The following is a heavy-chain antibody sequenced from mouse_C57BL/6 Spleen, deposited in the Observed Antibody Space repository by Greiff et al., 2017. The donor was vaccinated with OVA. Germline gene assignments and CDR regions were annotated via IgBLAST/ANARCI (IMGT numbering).Heavy chain of an antibody. V-gene: IGHV3-6*01. J-gene: IGHJ2*01. Sequence: DVKLQESGPGLVKPSQSLSLTCSVTGYSITSGYYWNWIRQFPGNKLEWMGYISYDGSNNYNPSLKNRISITRDTSKNQFFLKLNSVTTEDTATYYCARGDYYGSIDYWGQGTTLTVSS. CDR3: ARGDYYGSIDY. CDR2: ISYDGSN. D-gene: IGHD1-1*01. CDR1: GYSITSGYY.